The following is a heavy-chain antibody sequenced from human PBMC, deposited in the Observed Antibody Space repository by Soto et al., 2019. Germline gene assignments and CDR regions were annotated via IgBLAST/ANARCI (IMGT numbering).Heavy chain of an antibody. CDR2: IYTSGST. Sequence: SETLSLTCTVSGGSISSYYWSWIRQPAGNGLEWIGRIYTSGSTNYNPSLKSRVTMSVDTSKNQFSLKLSSVTAADTAVYYCARGRGSSGWYGNWFDPLGQGTLVTVSS. D-gene: IGHD6-19*01. CDR3: ARGRGSSGWYGNWFDP. J-gene: IGHJ5*02. V-gene: IGHV4-4*07. CDR1: GGSISSYY.